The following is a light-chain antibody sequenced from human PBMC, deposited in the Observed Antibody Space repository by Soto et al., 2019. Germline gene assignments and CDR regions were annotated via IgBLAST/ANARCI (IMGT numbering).Light chain of an antibody. CDR2: DAS. Sequence: EIVLTQSPATLSLSPGERATLSCRASQSVSSYLAWYQQKPGQAPRLLIYDASNRATGIPARFSGSGSGTDFTLTISSLEPEDFAGYYCQQRSNWPFPFGPGTKVDIK. J-gene: IGKJ3*01. V-gene: IGKV3-11*01. CDR1: QSVSSY. CDR3: QQRSNWPFP.